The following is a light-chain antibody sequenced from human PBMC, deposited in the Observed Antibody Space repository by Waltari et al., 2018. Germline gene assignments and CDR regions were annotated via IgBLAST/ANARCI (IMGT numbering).Light chain of an antibody. CDR2: DAS. CDR1: QSISRF. Sequence: DIFLTQSPGTLSLSPGEGPTLSCRASQSISRFLAWYQQKPGHAPRLLIYDASTRATGIPDRFSGSGSGTDFSLTSSRLEPEDFSVYYCQKYGTLPATFGQGTKVEIK. V-gene: IGKV3-20*01. J-gene: IGKJ1*01. CDR3: QKYGTLPAT.